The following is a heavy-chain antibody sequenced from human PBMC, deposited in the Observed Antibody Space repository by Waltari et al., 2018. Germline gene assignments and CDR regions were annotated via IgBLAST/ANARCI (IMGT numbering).Heavy chain of an antibody. D-gene: IGHD3-22*01. CDR1: GYTFTDYY. CDR3: ATDGSLYYYDSSGYRLGY. CDR2: VDPEDGET. J-gene: IGHJ4*02. Sequence: EVQLVQSGAEVKKPGATVKLSCRASGYTFTDYYMHWVQPAPGKGLEWMGRVDPEDGETIYAEKFQGRVTITADTSTDTAYMELSSLRSEDTAVYYCATDGSLYYYDSSGYRLGYWGQGTLVTVSS. V-gene: IGHV1-69-2*01.